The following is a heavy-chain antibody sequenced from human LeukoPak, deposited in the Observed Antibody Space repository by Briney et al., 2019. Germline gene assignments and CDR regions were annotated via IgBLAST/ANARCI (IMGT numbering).Heavy chain of an antibody. CDR3: ARVVVRGNRIYFDY. CDR2: IYTSGST. V-gene: IGHV4-61*02. Sequence: SETLSLTCTVSGGSISSSSYYWSWIRQPAGKGLEWIGRIYTSGSTNYNPSLKSRVTMSVDTSKNQFSLKLSSVTAADTAVYYCARVVVRGNRIYFDYWGQGTLVTVSS. D-gene: IGHD3-10*01. J-gene: IGHJ4*02. CDR1: GGSISSSSYY.